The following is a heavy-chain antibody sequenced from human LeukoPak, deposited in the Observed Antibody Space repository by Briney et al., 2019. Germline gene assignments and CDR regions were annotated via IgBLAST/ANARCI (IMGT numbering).Heavy chain of an antibody. CDR1: GFTFSSYE. CDR3: ARYDILTGYRPNLDY. D-gene: IGHD3-9*01. CDR2: ISSSGSTI. V-gene: IGHV3-48*03. J-gene: IGHJ4*02. Sequence: GGSLRLSCAASGFTFSSYEMNWVRQAPGKGLEWVSYISSSGSTIYYADSVKGRFTISRDNAKNSLYLQMNSLRAEDTAVYYCARYDILTGYRPNLDYWGQGTLVTVSS.